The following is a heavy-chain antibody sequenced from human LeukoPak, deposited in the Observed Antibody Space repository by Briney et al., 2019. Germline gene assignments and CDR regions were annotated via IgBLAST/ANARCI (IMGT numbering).Heavy chain of an antibody. CDR1: GYTFTSYD. V-gene: IGHV1-8*01. D-gene: IGHD3-9*01. Sequence: AASVKVSCKASGYTFTSYDINWVRQATGQGLEWMGWMNPNTDNTGYAQKFQGRVTMTRDTSISTAYMELRSLRSEDTAVYYCARRPSKYYDILTGYYRSEFDSWGQGTLVTVSS. J-gene: IGHJ4*02. CDR2: MNPNTDNT. CDR3: ARRPSKYYDILTGYYRSEFDS.